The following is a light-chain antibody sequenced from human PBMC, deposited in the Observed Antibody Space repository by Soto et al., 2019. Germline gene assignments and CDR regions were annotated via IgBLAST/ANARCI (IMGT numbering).Light chain of an antibody. CDR2: KAS. CDR1: QTISSW. J-gene: IGKJ1*01. V-gene: IGKV1-5*03. Sequence: THMTHSPATLSASVVYRVTITFRASQTISSWLAWYQQKPGKAPNLLIHKASHLESGVPSRFSGSGSGTEFTLTISSLQPGDFATYYCQHYNTYPWTFGQGTKVDIK. CDR3: QHYNTYPWT.